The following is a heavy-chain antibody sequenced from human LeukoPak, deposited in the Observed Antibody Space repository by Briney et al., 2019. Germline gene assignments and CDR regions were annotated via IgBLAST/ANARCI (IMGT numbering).Heavy chain of an antibody. V-gene: IGHV4-59*01. CDR2: IYYSGST. Sequence: SETLSLTCTVSGGSISSYYWSWIRQPPGKGLEWIGYIYYSGSTNYNPSLKSRVTISVDTSKNQFSLKLSAVTAADTAVYYCARFPQAKYGYVGFWGQGTLVTVSS. CDR3: ARFPQAKYGYVGF. D-gene: IGHD5-12*01. J-gene: IGHJ4*02. CDR1: GGSISSYY.